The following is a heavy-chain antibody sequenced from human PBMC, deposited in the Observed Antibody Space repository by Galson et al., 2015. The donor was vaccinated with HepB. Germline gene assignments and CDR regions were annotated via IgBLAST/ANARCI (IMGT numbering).Heavy chain of an antibody. J-gene: IGHJ5*02. CDR3: ARARGDFWRGVGGGAVVYWFDP. Sequence: SLRLSCAASGFTFSSYWMHWVRQAPGKGLVWVSRINSDGSSTSYADSVKGRFTISRDNAKNTLYLQMNSLRAEDTAVYYCARARGDFWRGVGGGAVVYWFDPWGQGTLVTVSS. CDR1: GFTFSSYW. D-gene: IGHD3-3*01. CDR2: INSDGSST. V-gene: IGHV3-74*01.